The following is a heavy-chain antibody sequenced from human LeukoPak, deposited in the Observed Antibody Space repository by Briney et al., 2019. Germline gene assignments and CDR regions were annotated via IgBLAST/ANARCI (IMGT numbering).Heavy chain of an antibody. D-gene: IGHD6-13*01. CDR1: GFTVRNNY. Sequence: GGSLRLSCAASGFTVRNNYMSWVRQAPGKGLEWISHISTGSYIAYADSVKGRFTISRDNAKNSMYLQMNSLRADDTAVYYCTREQDREAAGTVIGDYWGQGALVTVSS. CDR3: TREQDREAAGTVIGDY. J-gene: IGHJ4*02. V-gene: IGHV3-69-1*02. CDR2: ISTGSYI.